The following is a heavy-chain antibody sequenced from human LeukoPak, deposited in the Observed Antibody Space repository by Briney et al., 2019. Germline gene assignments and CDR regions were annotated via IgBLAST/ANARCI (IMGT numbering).Heavy chain of an antibody. CDR3: ASAYSSGWYYQN. CDR1: GLTFSNYA. J-gene: IGHJ4*02. Sequence: GGSLRLSCAASGLTFSNYAMHWVRPAPGKGLEWVAVISHDGSNKYYADSVKGRFTISRDNSKNTLNLQMNSLRAEETAVYHCASAYSSGWYYQNWGQGTLVTVSS. CDR2: ISHDGSNK. V-gene: IGHV3-30-3*01. D-gene: IGHD6-19*01.